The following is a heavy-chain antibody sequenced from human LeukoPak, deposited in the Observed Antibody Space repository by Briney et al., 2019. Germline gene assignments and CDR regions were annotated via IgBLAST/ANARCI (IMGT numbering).Heavy chain of an antibody. D-gene: IGHD3-3*01. Sequence: SETLSLTCTVSGASISSYYWSWVRQPPGKGLEWIGFIYYSGSTNYNPSLKSRVTISVDTSKNQFSLQLSSVTAADTAVYYCARHSGVVITGYYHYYMDVWGKGITVTVSS. J-gene: IGHJ6*03. CDR1: GASISSYY. CDR3: ARHSGVVITGYYHYYMDV. CDR2: IYYSGST. V-gene: IGHV4-59*08.